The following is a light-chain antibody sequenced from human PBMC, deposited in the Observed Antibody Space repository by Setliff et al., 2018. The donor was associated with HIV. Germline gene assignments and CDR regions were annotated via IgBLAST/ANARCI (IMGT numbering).Light chain of an antibody. CDR3: CSYAGSHTFV. V-gene: IGLV2-11*01. CDR2: DVT. J-gene: IGLJ1*01. CDR1: SSDVGGYNF. Sequence: QSVLTQPRSVSGSPGQSVTISCTGTSSDVGGYNFVSWYQQRPGKAPKPMIYDVTKRPSGVPDRFSGSKSGNTASLTISGLQAEDEADYYCCSYAGSHTFVFGTGTKVTVL.